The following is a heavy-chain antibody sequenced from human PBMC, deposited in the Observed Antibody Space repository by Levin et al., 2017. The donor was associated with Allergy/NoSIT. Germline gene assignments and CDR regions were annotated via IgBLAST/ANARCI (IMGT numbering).Heavy chain of an antibody. D-gene: IGHD3-9*01. V-gene: IGHV3-11*05. J-gene: IGHJ4*02. CDR1: GFTFSDYY. Sequence: GESLKISCAASGFTFSDYYMSWIRQAPGKGLEWVSYISSSSSYTNYADSVKGRFTISRDNAKNSLYLQMNSLRAEDTAVYYCARDTRGRYDILTGYDYYFDYWGQGTLVTVSS. CDR2: ISSSSSYT. CDR3: ARDTRGRYDILTGYDYYFDY.